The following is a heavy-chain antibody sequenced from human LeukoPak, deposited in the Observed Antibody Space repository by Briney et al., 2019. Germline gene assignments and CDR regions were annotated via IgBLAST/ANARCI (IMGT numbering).Heavy chain of an antibody. Sequence: PGGSLRLSCAASGFTFSSYAMSWVRQAPGKGLEWVSAISGSGGSTYYADSVKGRFTISRDNSKNTLYLQMNSLRAEDTAVYYCAKDPSYSGRPREYFDYWGQGTLVTVSS. CDR3: AKDPSYSGRPREYFDY. V-gene: IGHV3-23*01. D-gene: IGHD1-26*01. CDR2: ISGSGGST. J-gene: IGHJ4*02. CDR1: GFTFSSYA.